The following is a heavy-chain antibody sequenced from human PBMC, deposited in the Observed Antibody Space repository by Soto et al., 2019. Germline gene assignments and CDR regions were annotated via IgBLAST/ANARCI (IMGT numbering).Heavy chain of an antibody. CDR2: INGGGASA. CDR3: AKEREAGWYYFDF. J-gene: IGHJ4*02. D-gene: IGHD6-19*01. V-gene: IGHV3-23*01. Sequence: PGGSLRLSCSASGFTFSSYAMTWVRQAPGKGLEWVSIINGGGASAYYADSVKGRFTISRNNSKNTLYLQMNSLRVEDTVIYYCAKEREAGWYYFDFWGQGILVTVSS. CDR1: GFTFSSYA.